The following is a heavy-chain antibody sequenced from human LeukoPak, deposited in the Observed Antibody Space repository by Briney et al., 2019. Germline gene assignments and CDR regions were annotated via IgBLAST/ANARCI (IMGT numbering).Heavy chain of an antibody. CDR3: ARAWDIVVVPAAIDY. CDR2: IRYDGSNK. J-gene: IGHJ4*02. D-gene: IGHD2-2*01. V-gene: IGHV3-30*02. CDR1: GFTFSSYG. Sequence: GGSLRLSCAASGFTFSSYGMHWVRQAPGKGLEWVAFIRYDGSNKCYADSVKGRFTISRDNAKNSLYLQMNSLRAEDTAVYYCARAWDIVVVPAAIDYWGQGTLVTVSS.